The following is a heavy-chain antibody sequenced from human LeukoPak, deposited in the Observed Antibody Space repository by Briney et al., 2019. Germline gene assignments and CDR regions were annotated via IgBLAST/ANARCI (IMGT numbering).Heavy chain of an antibody. CDR1: GFTFSSYA. D-gene: IGHD1-1*01. Sequence: PGGSLRLSCAASGFTFSSYAMSWVRQAPGKGLEWVSAISGSGGSTYYADSVKGRFTISRDNSKNTLYLQMNSLRAEDTAVYYCARVTRVQYYFDYWGQGTLVTVSS. CDR2: ISGSGGST. J-gene: IGHJ4*02. CDR3: ARVTRVQYYFDY. V-gene: IGHV3-23*01.